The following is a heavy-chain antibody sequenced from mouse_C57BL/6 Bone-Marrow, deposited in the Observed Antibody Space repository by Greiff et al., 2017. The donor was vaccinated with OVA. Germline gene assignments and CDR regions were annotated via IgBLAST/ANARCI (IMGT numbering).Heavy chain of an antibody. CDR2: LNYDGSST. J-gene: IGHJ1*03. V-gene: IGHV5-16*01. CDR3: ARGGWDWYFDV. Sequence: EVKLVESEGGLVQPGSSMKLSCTASGFTFRDYYMAWVRQVPEKGLEWVANLNYDGSSTYYLDSLKSRFIISRDNAKNILYLQMSSLKSEDTATYYCARGGWDWYFDVWGTGTTVTVSS. CDR1: GFTFRDYY. D-gene: IGHD3-3*01.